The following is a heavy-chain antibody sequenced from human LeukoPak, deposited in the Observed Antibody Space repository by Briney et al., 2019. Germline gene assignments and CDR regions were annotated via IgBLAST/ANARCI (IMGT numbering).Heavy chain of an antibody. CDR2: INPNSGGT. CDR3: ARARIAVAGTLNWFDP. CDR1: GYTFTGYY. J-gene: IGHJ5*02. V-gene: IGHV1-2*06. Sequence: ASVNVSCKASGYTFTGYYMHWVRQAPGQGLEWMGRINPNSGGTNYAQKFQGRVTMTRDTSISTAYMELSRLRSDDTAVYYCARARIAVAGTLNWFDPWGQGTLVTVSS. D-gene: IGHD6-19*01.